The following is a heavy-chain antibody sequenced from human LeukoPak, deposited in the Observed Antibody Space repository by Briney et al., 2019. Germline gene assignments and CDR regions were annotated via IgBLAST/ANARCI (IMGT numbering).Heavy chain of an antibody. V-gene: IGHV1-2*02. J-gene: IGHJ4*02. CDR3: ARWDGYSRSPDY. Sequence: ASVKVSCKASGGTFSSYAISWVRQAPGQGVERMGWINPNSGDTGYAQRFQGRVTMTRDTSIRTIYMEIYMELTRLRFDDTALYYCARWDGYSRSPDYWGQGTLVTVSS. D-gene: IGHD5-24*01. CDR1: GGTFSSYA. CDR2: INPNSGDT.